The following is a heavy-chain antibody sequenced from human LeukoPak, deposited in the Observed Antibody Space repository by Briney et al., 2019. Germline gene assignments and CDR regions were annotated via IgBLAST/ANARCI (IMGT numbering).Heavy chain of an antibody. CDR1: GFTFSSYA. Sequence: PGGSLRLSCAASGFTFSSYAMHWVRQAPGKGREGVAVISYDGSNKYYADYVKGRFTISRDNSKNTLYLQMNSLRAEDAAVYCCAGGLGISREPDCWGQGALVTAAS. V-gene: IGHV3-30-3*01. CDR3: AGGLGISREPDC. J-gene: IGHJ4*02. CDR2: ISYDGSNK. D-gene: IGHD1-14*01.